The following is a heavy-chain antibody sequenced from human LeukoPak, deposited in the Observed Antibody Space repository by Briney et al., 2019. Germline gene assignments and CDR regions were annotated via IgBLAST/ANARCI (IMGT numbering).Heavy chain of an antibody. D-gene: IGHD5-12*01. CDR1: GFTFSNYW. V-gene: IGHV3-7*01. CDR3: VRDGGVSGYDLLDY. J-gene: IGHJ4*02. CDR2: INQEGSEE. Sequence: GGSLRLSCAASGFTFSNYWMTWVRQARGKGREGGAHINQEGSEEHYMDSVKARFTISRDNAKNSLSLQMNSLAAEDTAAYYCVRDGGVSGYDLLDYWGQGTLVTVSS.